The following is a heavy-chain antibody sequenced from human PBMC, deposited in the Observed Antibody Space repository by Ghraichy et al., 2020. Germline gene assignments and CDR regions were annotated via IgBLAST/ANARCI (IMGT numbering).Heavy chain of an antibody. J-gene: IGHJ1*01. V-gene: IGHV3-43*01. D-gene: IGHD3-16*01. CDR1: GFTFDDYT. Sequence: GESLNISCAASGFTFDDYTMHWVRQAPGKGLEWVSLISWDGGSTYYADSVKGRFTISRDNSKNSLYLQMNSLRTEDTALYYCAKGSLRGEYFQHWGQGTLVTVSS. CDR2: ISWDGGST. CDR3: AKGSLRGEYFQH.